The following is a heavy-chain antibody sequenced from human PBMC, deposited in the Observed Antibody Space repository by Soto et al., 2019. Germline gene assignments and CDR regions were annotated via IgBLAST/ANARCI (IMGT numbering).Heavy chain of an antibody. V-gene: IGHV1-24*01. D-gene: IGHD1-26*01. CDR2: FDPEDGER. J-gene: IGHJ5*02. Sequence: ASVKVSCKVFGYTLSELSFHWVRQAPGKGLEWMATFDPEDGERIYAQKFQGRVTMTEDTSTDTAYMEVSGLKSEDTAVYYWAAALSRVGATFGPWGQGTLVTVSS. CDR1: GYTLSELS. CDR3: AAALSRVGATFGP.